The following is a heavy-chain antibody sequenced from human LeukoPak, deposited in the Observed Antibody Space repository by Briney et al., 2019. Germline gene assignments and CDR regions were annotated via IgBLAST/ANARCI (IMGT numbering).Heavy chain of an antibody. D-gene: IGHD3-10*01. Sequence: PGGSLRLSCAASAFTFSNYAMSWVRQAPGKGLEWVSSISASGGSTYYADSVKGRFTISRDNSKNTLYLQMNSLRAEATAVYYCARQAGGSGLVYYYYYGMDVWGQGTTVTVS. CDR2: ISASGGST. CDR3: ARQAGGSGLVYYYYYGMDV. V-gene: IGHV3-23*01. CDR1: AFTFSNYA. J-gene: IGHJ6*02.